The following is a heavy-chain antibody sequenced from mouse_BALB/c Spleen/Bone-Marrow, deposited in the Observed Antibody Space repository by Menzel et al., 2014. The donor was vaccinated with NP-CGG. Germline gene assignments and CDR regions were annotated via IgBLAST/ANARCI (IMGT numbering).Heavy chain of an antibody. D-gene: IGHD2-1*01. V-gene: IGHV1-69*02. CDR1: GYTFTSYW. Sequence: VHLVESGAELVRPGASVKLSCKASGYTFTSYWINWVKQRPGQGLEWIGNIYPSDSYTNYNQKFKDKATLTVDKSSSTAYMQLSSLTSEDSAVYYCALIYYGNYDYAMDYWGQGTSVTVSS. CDR2: IYPSDSYT. CDR3: ALIYYGNYDYAMDY. J-gene: IGHJ4*01.